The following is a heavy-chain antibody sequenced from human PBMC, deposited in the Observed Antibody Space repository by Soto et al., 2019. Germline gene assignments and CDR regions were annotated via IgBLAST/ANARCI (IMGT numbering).Heavy chain of an antibody. CDR2: IYYTGIT. Sequence: KPSETLSLTCTVSGGYVSGVDYFWSWIRQSPGKGLEWIGYIYYTGITHLNPSLKSRLTMAVDTSKNEFSLKLTSVSAADTAVYFCAREERKGIISWCDRWGQGTPGTFSS. V-gene: IGHV4-30-4*01. D-gene: IGHD2-21*01. CDR1: GGYVSGVDYF. J-gene: IGHJ5*02. CDR3: AREERKGIISWCDR.